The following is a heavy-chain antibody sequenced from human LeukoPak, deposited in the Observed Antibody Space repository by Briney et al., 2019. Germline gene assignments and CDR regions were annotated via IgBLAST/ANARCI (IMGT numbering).Heavy chain of an antibody. V-gene: IGHV3-21*01. CDR3: ASRYYDFWSGYYRLDY. CDR1: GFTFSSYS. Sequence: GGSLRLSCAASGFTFSSYSMNWVRQAPGKGLEWVSSISSSSSYIYYADSVKGRFTISRDNAKNSLYLQMNSLRAEDTAVYYCASRYYDFWSGYYRLDYWGQGTLVTVSS. CDR2: ISSSSSYI. J-gene: IGHJ4*02. D-gene: IGHD3-3*01.